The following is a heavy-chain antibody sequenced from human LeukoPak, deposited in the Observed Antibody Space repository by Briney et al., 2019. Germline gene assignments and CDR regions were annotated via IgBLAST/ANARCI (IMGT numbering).Heavy chain of an antibody. J-gene: IGHJ4*02. CDR3: ARDPDY. CDR1: GGSISSYF. Sequence: SETLSLTCTVYGGSISSYFWSWIRQPAGKGLEWIGRIYTSGTTNYNSSLRSRVTMSVDTSKNQSSLRLSSVTAADTAVYYCARDPDYWGQGILVTVSS. CDR2: IYTSGTT. V-gene: IGHV4-4*07.